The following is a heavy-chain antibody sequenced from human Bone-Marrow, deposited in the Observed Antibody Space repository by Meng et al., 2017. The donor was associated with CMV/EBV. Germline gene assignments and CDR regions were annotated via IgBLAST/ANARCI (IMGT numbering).Heavy chain of an antibody. Sequence: ASVKVSCKASGYTFTGYYMHWVRQAPGQGLEWMGWINANRGGTSYAQKFQGRVTMTRDTSISTAYMELSRLTSDDTAVYYCAPEVADTHYFDSWGQGTLVTVSS. D-gene: IGHD3-16*01. CDR2: INANRGGT. CDR3: APEVADTHYFDS. CDR1: GYTFTGYY. V-gene: IGHV1-2*02. J-gene: IGHJ4*02.